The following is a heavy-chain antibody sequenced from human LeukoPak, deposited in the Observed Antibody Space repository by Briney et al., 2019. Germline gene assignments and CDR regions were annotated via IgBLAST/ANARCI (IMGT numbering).Heavy chain of an antibody. J-gene: IGHJ4*02. Sequence: GGSLRLSCAASGFTFSSYAMSWVRQAPGKGLEWVSAISGSGGSTYYADSVKGRFTISRDNANNSLYLQMNSLRAEDTAVYYCARDGRRVRGVTIFERYGFDYWGQGTLVTVSS. D-gene: IGHD3-10*01. V-gene: IGHV3-23*01. CDR1: GFTFSSYA. CDR3: ARDGRRVRGVTIFERYGFDY. CDR2: ISGSGGST.